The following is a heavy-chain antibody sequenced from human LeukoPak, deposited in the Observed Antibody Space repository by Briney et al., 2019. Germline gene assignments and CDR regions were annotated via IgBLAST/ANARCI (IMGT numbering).Heavy chain of an antibody. CDR3: ARAGGGWSFDY. CDR1: GASISTYY. J-gene: IGHJ4*02. V-gene: IGHV4-59*01. Sequence: SETLSLICTVSGASISTYYWSWIRQPPGKGLEWIGYLFFGGSTNYNPSLKSRVTISSDTSKNQLSLKLTSVTAADTAVYYCARAGGGWSFDYLGQGTLVTVSS. D-gene: IGHD6-19*01. CDR2: LFFGGST.